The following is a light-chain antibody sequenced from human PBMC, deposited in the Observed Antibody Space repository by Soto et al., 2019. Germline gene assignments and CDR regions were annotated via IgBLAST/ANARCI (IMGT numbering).Light chain of an antibody. CDR1: QSVSSY. J-gene: IGKJ4*01. V-gene: IGKV3-11*01. Sequence: EIVLTQSPATLSLSLGERATLSCRASQSVSSYLAWYQQKPGQAPRLLIYDASNRATGIPARFSGSGSGTDFTLTISSLEPEDFAVYYCQQRSNWPFTFGGGTKVEIK. CDR3: QQRSNWPFT. CDR2: DAS.